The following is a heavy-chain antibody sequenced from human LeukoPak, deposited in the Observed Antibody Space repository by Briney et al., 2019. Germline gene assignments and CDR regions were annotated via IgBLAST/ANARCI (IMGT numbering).Heavy chain of an antibody. D-gene: IGHD2-2*01. CDR1: GFTFSAYA. Sequence: RRGGSLRLSCAASGFTFSAYAMSWVRQAPGKGLEWVSAIGGSGGGTYYADSVKGRFTISRDKSKRTLYLQMNSLRAEDTVVYFCAKCKASHCYARFDYWGQGTLVTVSS. J-gene: IGHJ4*02. CDR3: AKCKASHCYARFDY. CDR2: IGGSGGGT. V-gene: IGHV3-23*01.